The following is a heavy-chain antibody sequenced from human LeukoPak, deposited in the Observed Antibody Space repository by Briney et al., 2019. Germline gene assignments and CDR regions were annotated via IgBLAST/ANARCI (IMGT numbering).Heavy chain of an antibody. CDR2: IKQDGSEK. J-gene: IGHJ4*02. Sequence: AGGSLRLSCAASGFTFSSYWMSWVRQAPGEGLEWVANIKQDGSEKYYVDSVKGRFTISRDNAKNSLYLQMNSLRAEDTAVYYCARAKSPGSVWGSYRPPDYWGQGTLVTVSS. CDR3: ARAKSPGSVWGSYRPPDY. D-gene: IGHD3-16*02. CDR1: GFTFSSYW. V-gene: IGHV3-7*01.